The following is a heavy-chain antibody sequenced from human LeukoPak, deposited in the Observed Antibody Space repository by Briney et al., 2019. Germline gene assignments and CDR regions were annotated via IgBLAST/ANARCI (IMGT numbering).Heavy chain of an antibody. V-gene: IGHV4-39*01. CDR1: GGSISSSSYS. Sequence: SETLSLTCTVSGGSISSSSYSWGWIRQPPGKGLEWIGSIYYSGSTYYNPSLKSRVTISVDTSKNQFSLKLSSVTAADTAVYYCARHVRYDFWSGPWGQGTLVTVSS. J-gene: IGHJ5*02. D-gene: IGHD3-3*01. CDR3: ARHVRYDFWSGP. CDR2: IYYSGST.